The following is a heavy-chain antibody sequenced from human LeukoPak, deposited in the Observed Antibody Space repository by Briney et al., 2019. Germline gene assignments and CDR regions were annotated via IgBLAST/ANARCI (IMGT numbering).Heavy chain of an antibody. CDR1: GGSFSGYY. V-gene: IGHV4-34*01. J-gene: IGHJ5*02. D-gene: IGHD6-13*01. CDR2: INHSGST. Sequence: SETLSLTCAVYGGSFSGYYWSWIRQPPGKGLEWIGEINHSGSTNYNPSLKSRVTISVDTSKNQFSLKLSSVTAADTAVYYCARGLGGIAAPWGQGTLVTVSS. CDR3: ARGLGGIAAP.